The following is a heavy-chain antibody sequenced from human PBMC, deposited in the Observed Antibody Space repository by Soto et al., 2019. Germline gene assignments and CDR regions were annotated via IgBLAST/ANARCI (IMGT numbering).Heavy chain of an antibody. CDR1: GYSFTSYW. CDR2: GDPSASYT. D-gene: IGHD5-18*01. J-gene: IGHJ6*02. CDR3: ASRRNTAIGNYGGKPRGGMDV. Sequence: EVPLVQSGAEVKKPGEALRISCKGSGYSFTSYWNSWVRQMPGKGLEWMGRGDPSASYTNNSPSFQSHVTISADKSITTAYLRWSSLAASEDSMLNCASRRNTAIGNYGGKPRGGMDVWGQGTTVTVSS. V-gene: IGHV5-10-1*03.